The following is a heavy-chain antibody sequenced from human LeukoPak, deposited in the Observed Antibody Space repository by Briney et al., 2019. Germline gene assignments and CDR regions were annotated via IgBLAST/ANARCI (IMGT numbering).Heavy chain of an antibody. CDR2: ISGSGGST. V-gene: IGHV3-23*01. Sequence: GGSLRLSCAASGFTFSSYAMSWVRQAPGKGLEWVSAISGSGGSTYYADSVKGRFTISRDNSKNTLYLQMNSLRAEDTAVYYCAKPKSYDFWSGPDNWFDPWGQGTLVTVSS. D-gene: IGHD3-3*01. J-gene: IGHJ5*02. CDR1: GFTFSSYA. CDR3: AKPKSYDFWSGPDNWFDP.